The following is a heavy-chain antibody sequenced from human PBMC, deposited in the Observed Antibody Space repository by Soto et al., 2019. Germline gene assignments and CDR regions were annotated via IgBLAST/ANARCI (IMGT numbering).Heavy chain of an antibody. J-gene: IGHJ3*02. D-gene: IGHD3-10*01. CDR1: GGSLTTTSYS. V-gene: IGHV4-39*07. Sequence: PSETLSLTCTVSGGSLTTTSYSWDWIRQPPGKGLEWIGSIYSSGSTSYNPSLRGRLTISVDTSKNQFSLKLSSVTAADTAVYYCASTGGSGSHDAFDIWGQGTMVTVSS. CDR2: IYSSGST. CDR3: ASTGGSGSHDAFDI.